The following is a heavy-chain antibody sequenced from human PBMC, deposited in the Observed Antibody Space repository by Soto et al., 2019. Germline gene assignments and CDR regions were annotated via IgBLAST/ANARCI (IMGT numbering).Heavy chain of an antibody. J-gene: IGHJ3*02. V-gene: IGHV3-30*18. CDR3: AKANATSGGYFEI. CDR1: GFTSSIYG. D-gene: IGHD1-26*01. CDR2: ISYDGSNK. Sequence: SMRLACAAAGFTSSIYGMHCVRPAPCKGMEWVAVISYDGSNKYYADSAKVRFAISRDTSENTVYMQMNSLTAVDKAFYYWAKANATSGGYFEIYGQGTLVTVSS.